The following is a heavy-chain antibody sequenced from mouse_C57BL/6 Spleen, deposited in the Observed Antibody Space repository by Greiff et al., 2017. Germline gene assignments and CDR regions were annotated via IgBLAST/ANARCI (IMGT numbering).Heavy chain of an antibody. V-gene: IGHV1-63*01. Sequence: QVQLQQSGAELVRPGASVKLSCKASGYTFTSYWMGWAKQRPGHGLEWIGDIYPGGGYTNYNEKFKGKATLTADKSSSTAYMQVSSLTSEDSSIYYWARGAAGRRNWYFEVWGTGTTVTVSS. J-gene: IGHJ1*03. D-gene: IGHD1-1*02. CDR2: IYPGGGYT. CDR3: ARGAAGRRNWYFEV. CDR1: GYTFTSYW.